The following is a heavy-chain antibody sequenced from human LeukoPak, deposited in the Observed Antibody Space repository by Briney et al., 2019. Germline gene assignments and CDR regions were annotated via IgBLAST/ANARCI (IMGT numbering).Heavy chain of an antibody. CDR3: ARAESKYSYGTVDAFDI. CDR2: IYYSGST. D-gene: IGHD5-18*01. CDR1: GGSISSSSYY. V-gene: IGHV4-39*07. J-gene: IGHJ3*02. Sequence: PSETLSLTCTVSGGSISSSSYYWGWIRQPPGKGLEWIGSIYYSGSTYYNPSLKSRVTMSVDTSKNQFSLKLSSVTAADTAVYYCARAESKYSYGTVDAFDIWGQGTMITVSS.